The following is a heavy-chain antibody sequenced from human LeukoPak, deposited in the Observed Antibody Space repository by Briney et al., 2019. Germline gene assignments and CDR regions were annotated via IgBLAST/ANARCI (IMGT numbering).Heavy chain of an antibody. V-gene: IGHV4-59*12. Sequence: KASETLSLTCSVSGGSISGYYWSWIRQPPGKGLEWIGYIYYSGSTNYNPSLKSRVTIAVDKSKNQFSLKLSSVTAADTAVYYCARASHDYGDYSHFDYWGQGTLVTVSS. D-gene: IGHD4-17*01. J-gene: IGHJ4*02. CDR3: ARASHDYGDYSHFDY. CDR2: IYYSGST. CDR1: GGSISGYY.